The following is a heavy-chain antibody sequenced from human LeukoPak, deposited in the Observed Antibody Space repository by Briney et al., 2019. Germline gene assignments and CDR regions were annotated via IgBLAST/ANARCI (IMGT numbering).Heavy chain of an antibody. CDR3: ASLNQYYYDSSGTALAGY. CDR2: IYPGDSDT. V-gene: IGHV5-51*01. Sequence: GESLKISGKGSGYSFTSYWIGWVRQMPGKGLKWMGIIYPGDSDTRYSPSFQGQVTISADKSISTAYLQWSSLKASDTAMYYCASLNQYYYDSSGTALAGYWGQGTLVTVSS. CDR1: GYSFTSYW. D-gene: IGHD3-22*01. J-gene: IGHJ4*02.